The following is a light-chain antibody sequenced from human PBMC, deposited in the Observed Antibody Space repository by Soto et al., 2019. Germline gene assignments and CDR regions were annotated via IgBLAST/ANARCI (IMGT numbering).Light chain of an antibody. CDR1: QSVSSH. Sequence: EIVLSQSPATLYLSPGERGTLSCRASQSVSSHLAWYQQKPGQAPRLLIYDASKRPTGIPARFSGSGSGTDFTLTISSLEPEDFAVYYCQQRSDRLPITFGQGTRLEIK. CDR2: DAS. J-gene: IGKJ5*01. CDR3: QQRSDRLPIT. V-gene: IGKV3-11*01.